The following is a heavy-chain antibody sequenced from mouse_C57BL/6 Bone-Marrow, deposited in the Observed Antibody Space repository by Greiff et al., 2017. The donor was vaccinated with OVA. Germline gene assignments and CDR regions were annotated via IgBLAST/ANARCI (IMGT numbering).Heavy chain of an antibody. D-gene: IGHD1-1*01. CDR1: GFTFSSYT. CDR3: ARTYGSSYDYFDY. CDR2: ISGGGGNT. J-gene: IGHJ2*01. V-gene: IGHV5-9*01. Sequence: EVMLVESGGGLVKPGGSLKLSCAASGFTFSSYTMSWVRQTPEKRLEWVAIISGGGGNTYYPDSVKGRFTFSIDNANNTLYLQMSSRRSEDTAEDYGARTYGSSYDYFDYWGQGTTLTVSS.